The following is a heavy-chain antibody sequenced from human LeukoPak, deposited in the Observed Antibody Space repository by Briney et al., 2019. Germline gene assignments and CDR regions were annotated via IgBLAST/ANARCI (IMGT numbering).Heavy chain of an antibody. CDR2: IYHSGST. D-gene: IGHD5-18*01. V-gene: IGHV4-38-2*02. CDR1: GYSISSGYY. J-gene: IGHJ4*02. Sequence: SETSSLTCTVSGYSISSGYYWGWIRQPPGKGLEWIGSIYHSGSTYYNPSLKSRVTISVDTSKNQFSLKLSSVTAADTAVYYCARRGPLWLVDYWGQGTLVTVSS. CDR3: ARRGPLWLVDY.